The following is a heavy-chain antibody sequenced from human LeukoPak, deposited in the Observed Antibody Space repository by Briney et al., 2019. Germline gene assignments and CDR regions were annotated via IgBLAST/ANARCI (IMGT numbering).Heavy chain of an antibody. CDR2: IKSISAGGTG. CDR3: VTPPN. CDR1: GFDFSDAW. V-gene: IGHV3-15*01. Sequence: GGSLRLSCAASGFDFSDAWMTWVRQAPGKGPEWVSRIKSISAGGTGDYAAPVKGRFTISRHDSKNTLYLEMNSLEIEDTAVYYCVTPPNWGQGTLVTVSS. J-gene: IGHJ4*02.